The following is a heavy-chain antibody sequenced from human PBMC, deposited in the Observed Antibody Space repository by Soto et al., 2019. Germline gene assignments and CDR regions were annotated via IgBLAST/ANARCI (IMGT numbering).Heavy chain of an antibody. J-gene: IGHJ5*02. D-gene: IGHD3-3*01. CDR1: GGSISGFY. Sequence: SETLSLTCTVSGGSISGFYWSWIRQPPGKGLEWIGYIYYNGSTNYNPSLKSRVTTSVDTSKNQFSLKLSSVTAADTAVYYCARTYYDFWSGYWRWFDPWGQGTLVTVSS. CDR3: ARTYYDFWSGYWRWFDP. CDR2: IYYNGST. V-gene: IGHV4-59*01.